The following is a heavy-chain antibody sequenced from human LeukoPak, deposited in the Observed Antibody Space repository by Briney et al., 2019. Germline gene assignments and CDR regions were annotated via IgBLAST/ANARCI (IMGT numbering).Heavy chain of an antibody. CDR1: GFTFSSDA. CDR3: ARGGATSAFDI. CDR2: ISSSGDGT. D-gene: IGHD1-26*01. J-gene: IGHJ3*02. Sequence: PGGSLRLSCAASGFTFSSDAMSWVRQAPGKGLEWVSAISSSGDGTYYADSVKGRFTIYRDNSKNTLYLQMNSLRAEDTAVYYCARGGATSAFDIWGQGTMVTVSS. V-gene: IGHV3-23*01.